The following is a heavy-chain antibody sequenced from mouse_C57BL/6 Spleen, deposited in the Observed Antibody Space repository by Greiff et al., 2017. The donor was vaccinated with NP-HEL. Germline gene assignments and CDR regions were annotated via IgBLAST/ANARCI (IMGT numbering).Heavy chain of an antibody. D-gene: IGHD1-1*01. J-gene: IGHJ1*03. CDR3: ARSITTVVADWYFDV. V-gene: IGHV5-4*01. CDR1: GFTFSSYA. Sequence: DVHLVESGGGLVKPGGSLKLSCAASGFTFSSYAMSWVRQTPEKRLEWVATISDGGSYTYYPDNVKGRFTISRDNAKNNLYLQMSHLKSEDTAMYYCARSITTVVADWYFDVWGTGTTVTVSS. CDR2: ISDGGSYT.